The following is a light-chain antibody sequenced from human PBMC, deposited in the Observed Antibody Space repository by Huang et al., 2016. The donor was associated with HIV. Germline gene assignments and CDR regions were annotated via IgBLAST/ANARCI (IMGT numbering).Light chain of an antibody. V-gene: IGKV3-11*01. CDR1: QSIASN. Sequence: EVVLTQSPATLSLSPGDRATLSCRASQSIASNLAWYQQRSGQAPRPLIYDASNRATGSPARFSGSGSGTDFTLTINSLEPEDFAVYYCQQRTNWPPWTFGQGTKVEIK. CDR2: DAS. CDR3: QQRTNWPPWT. J-gene: IGKJ1*01.